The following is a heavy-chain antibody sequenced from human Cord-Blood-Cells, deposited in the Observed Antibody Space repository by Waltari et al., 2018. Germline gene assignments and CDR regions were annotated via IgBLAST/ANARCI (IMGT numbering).Heavy chain of an antibody. V-gene: IGHV4-39*01. J-gene: IGHJ5*02. CDR2: IYYSGST. Sequence: QLQLQESGPGLVKPSETLSLTCTVSGGSISSSSYYWGWIRQPPGKGLEWIGSIYYSGSTYYNPSLKSRVTISVDTSKNQFSLKLSFVTAADTAVYYCASEYSSSSNWFDPWGQGTLVTVSS. CDR3: ASEYSSSSNWFDP. D-gene: IGHD6-6*01. CDR1: GGSISSSSYY.